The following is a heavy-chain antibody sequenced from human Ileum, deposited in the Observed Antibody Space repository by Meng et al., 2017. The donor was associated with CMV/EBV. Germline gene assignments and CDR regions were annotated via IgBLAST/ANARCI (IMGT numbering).Heavy chain of an antibody. CDR1: GYTFRNYG. CDR3: VRDLRQAAANFDY. Sequence: CKASGYTFRNYGISWVRQAPGQGLEWMGWVRGDNGDETYAQKFQGRVTMTADTSMNTAYMDLRSLTSDDTAVYYCVRDLRQAAANFDYWGQGTLVTVSS. J-gene: IGHJ4*02. V-gene: IGHV1-18*04. D-gene: IGHD6-13*01. CDR2: VRGDNGDE.